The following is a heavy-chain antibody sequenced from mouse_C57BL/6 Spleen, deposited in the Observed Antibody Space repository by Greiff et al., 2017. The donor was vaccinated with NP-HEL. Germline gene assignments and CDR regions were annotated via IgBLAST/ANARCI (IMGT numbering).Heavy chain of an antibody. CDR1: GYTFTSYW. V-gene: IGHV1-64*01. D-gene: IGHD1-1*01. J-gene: IGHJ4*01. Sequence: QVQLQQSGAELVKPGASVKLSCKASGYTFTSYWMHWVKQRPGQGLEWIGMIHPNSGSTNYNEKFKSKATLTVDKSSSTAYMQLSSLTSEDSAVYYCARGGGSSFMDYWGQGTSVTVSS. CDR3: ARGGGSSFMDY. CDR2: IHPNSGST.